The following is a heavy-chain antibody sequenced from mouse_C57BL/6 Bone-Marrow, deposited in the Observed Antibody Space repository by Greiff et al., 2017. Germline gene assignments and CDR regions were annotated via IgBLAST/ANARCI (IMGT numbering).Heavy chain of an antibody. Sequence: QVQLQQSGAELVRPGTSVKVSCKASGYAFTNYLIEWVKQRPGQGLEWIGVINPGSGGTNYNEKFKGKATLTADKSSSTAYMQLSSLTSEDSAVYFCARGGLRRRDWYFDVWGIGTTVTVSS. D-gene: IGHD2-2*01. V-gene: IGHV1-54*01. CDR2: INPGSGGT. J-gene: IGHJ1*03. CDR1: GYAFTNYL. CDR3: ARGGLRRRDWYFDV.